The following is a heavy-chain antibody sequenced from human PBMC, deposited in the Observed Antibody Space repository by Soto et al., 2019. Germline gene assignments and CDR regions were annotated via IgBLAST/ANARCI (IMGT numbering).Heavy chain of an antibody. CDR2: IWYDGSNK. CDR1: GFTFSNYG. D-gene: IGHD3-22*01. Sequence: QVQLVESGGGVVQPGRSLRLSCAASGFTFSNYGMHWVRQAPGKGLEWVAVIWYDGSNKYYADSVKGRFTISRDNSKNTLYLQMNSLRAEDTAVYYCARGDSSGYYWGYFDYWGQGTLVTVSS. J-gene: IGHJ4*02. CDR3: ARGDSSGYYWGYFDY. V-gene: IGHV3-33*01.